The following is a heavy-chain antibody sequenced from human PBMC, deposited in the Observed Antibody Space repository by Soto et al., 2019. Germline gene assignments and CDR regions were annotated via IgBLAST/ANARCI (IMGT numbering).Heavy chain of an antibody. D-gene: IGHD6-13*01. V-gene: IGHV3-23*01. CDR1: GFTFSSYA. J-gene: IGHJ4*02. CDR2: ISGSGGST. Sequence: GGSLRLSCAASGFTFSSYAMSWVRQAPGKGLEWVSAISGSGGSTYYADSVKGRFTISRENSKNTLYLQMNSLRAEDTAVYYCAKDRRPGIAAAQPYYFDYWGQGTLVTVSS. CDR3: AKDRRPGIAAAQPYYFDY.